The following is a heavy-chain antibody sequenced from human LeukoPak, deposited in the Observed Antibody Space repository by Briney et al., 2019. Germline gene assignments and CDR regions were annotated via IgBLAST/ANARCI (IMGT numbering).Heavy chain of an antibody. CDR2: IKTEGSQI. D-gene: IGHD7-27*01. Sequence: GGPVSFPGLAFGFTFDCFWLTWLARAQGRGLEGVANIKTEGSQIYYVDSVKGRFTISRDNAKNSLYLQMNSLRAEDTAVYYCARDLNWETYWGLGTLVTVSS. V-gene: IGHV3-7*01. CDR3: ARDLNWETY. CDR1: GFTFDCFW. J-gene: IGHJ4*02.